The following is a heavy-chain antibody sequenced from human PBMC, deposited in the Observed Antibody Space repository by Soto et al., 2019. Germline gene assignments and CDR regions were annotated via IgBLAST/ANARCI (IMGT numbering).Heavy chain of an antibody. CDR1: GGTFSSYT. CDR3: TGELYFDSGGSYPDYYYGMDV. D-gene: IGHD3-22*01. V-gene: IGHV1-69*04. CDR2: IIPILGIA. Sequence: ASVKVSCKASGGTFSSYTISWVRQAPGQGLEWMGRIIPILGIANYAQKFQGRVTITADKSTSTAYMELSSLRSEDTAVYYCTGELYFDSGGSYPDYYYGMDVWGQGTTVTVSS. J-gene: IGHJ6*02.